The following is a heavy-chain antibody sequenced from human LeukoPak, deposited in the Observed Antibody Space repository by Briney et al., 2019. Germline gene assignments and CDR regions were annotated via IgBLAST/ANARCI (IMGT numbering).Heavy chain of an antibody. CDR2: INPNSGGT. CDR3: AREDLLHPTPGFDY. V-gene: IGHV1-2*02. J-gene: IGHJ4*02. Sequence: ASVKVSCKASGYTFTGYYMHWVRQAPGQGLEWMGWINPNSGGTNYAQKFQGRVTMTRDTSISTAYMELSRLRSDDTAVYYCAREDLLHPTPGFDYWGQGTLVTVSS. D-gene: IGHD2-15*01. CDR1: GYTFTGYY.